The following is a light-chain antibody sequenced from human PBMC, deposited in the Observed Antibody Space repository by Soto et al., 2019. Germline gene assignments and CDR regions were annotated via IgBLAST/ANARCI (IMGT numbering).Light chain of an antibody. J-gene: IGKJ1*01. CDR2: DTS. CDR3: QQRSNWPPT. Sequence: EIVLTQSPATLSLSPGERATLSCRASQSVSRYFAWYQQKPGQPPRLLIYDTSNRATGVPARFSGSGSGTDFTLTISSLEPEDFAVYYCQQRSNWPPTFGQGTKVDIK. CDR1: QSVSRY. V-gene: IGKV3-11*01.